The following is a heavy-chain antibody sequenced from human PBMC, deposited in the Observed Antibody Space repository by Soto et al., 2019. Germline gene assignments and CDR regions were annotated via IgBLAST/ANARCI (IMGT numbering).Heavy chain of an antibody. J-gene: IGHJ4*02. CDR3: ASSYGSGYRAFDY. CDR1: GDTFNFYS. D-gene: IGHD3-10*01. CDR2: VNPIVSMS. V-gene: IGHV1-69*02. Sequence: QVQLVQSGAEVKRPGSSVKVSCKASGDTFNFYSINWVRQAPGVGLEWMGRVNPIVSMSNYAQKCQGRVTMTADKSTSTAYMELSSLRSDDTAIYYCASSYGSGYRAFDYWGQGALVTVSS.